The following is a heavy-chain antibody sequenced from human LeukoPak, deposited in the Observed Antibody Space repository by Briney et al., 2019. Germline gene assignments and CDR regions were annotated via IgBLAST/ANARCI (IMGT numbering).Heavy chain of an antibody. CDR3: ARGDSYGYDY. CDR2: MNPNSGNT. V-gene: IGHV1-8*01. Sequence: ASVTVSFKASGYTFTRYDINWVRQASGQGLEWMGWMNPNSGNTGYAQKFQGRVTMTRNTSISTAYMELSSLRSEDTAVYYCARGDSYGYDYWGQGTLVTVSS. D-gene: IGHD5-18*01. J-gene: IGHJ4*02. CDR1: GYTFTRYD.